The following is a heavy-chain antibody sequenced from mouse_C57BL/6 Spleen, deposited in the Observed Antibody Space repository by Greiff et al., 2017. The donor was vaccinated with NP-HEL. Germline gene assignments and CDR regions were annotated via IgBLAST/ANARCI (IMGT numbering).Heavy chain of an antibody. CDR1: GYTFTDYY. Sequence: EVQLQQSGPELVKPGASVKISCKASGYTFTDYYMNWVKQSHGKSLEWIGDINPNNGGTSYNQKFKGKATLTVDKSSSTAYMELRSLTSEDSAVYYCARGGDYYSPFAYWGQGTLVTVSA. D-gene: IGHD2-12*01. V-gene: IGHV1-26*01. CDR2: INPNNGGT. CDR3: ARGGDYYSPFAY. J-gene: IGHJ3*01.